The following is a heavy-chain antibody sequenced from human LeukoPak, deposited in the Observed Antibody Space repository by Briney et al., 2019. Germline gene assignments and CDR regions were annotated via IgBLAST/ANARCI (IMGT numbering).Heavy chain of an antibody. CDR3: AREPYYGSGSYYNSIDY. V-gene: IGHV3-21*01. D-gene: IGHD3-10*01. J-gene: IGHJ4*02. CDR1: GFTFSTYW. CDR2: ISSSTSYI. Sequence: GGSLRLSCAASGFTFSTYWMSWVRQAPGKGLEWVSSISSSTSYICYADSVKGRFTISRDNAKSSLYLQMNSLRAEDTAICYCAREPYYGSGSYYNSIDYWGQGTLVTVSS.